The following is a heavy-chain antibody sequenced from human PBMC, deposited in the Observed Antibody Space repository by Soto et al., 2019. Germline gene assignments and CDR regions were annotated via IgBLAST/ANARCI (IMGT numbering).Heavy chain of an antibody. Sequence: SETLSLTCTVSGGSISSGGYYWSWIRQHPGKGLEWIGYIYYSGSTYYNPSLKSRVTISVDTSKNQFSLKLSSVTAADTAVYYCASSSTGSSVWRWFDPWGQGTLVTVSS. V-gene: IGHV4-31*03. D-gene: IGHD4-17*01. CDR1: GGSISSGGYY. J-gene: IGHJ5*02. CDR2: IYYSGST. CDR3: ASSSTGSSVWRWFDP.